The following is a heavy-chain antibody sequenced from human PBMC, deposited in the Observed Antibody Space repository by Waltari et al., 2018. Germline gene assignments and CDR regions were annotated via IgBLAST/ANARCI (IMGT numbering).Heavy chain of an antibody. CDR3: ARGGRGPDWFDP. CDR2: IYYSGST. CDR1: GGSISSYS. Sequence: QVQLQESGPGLVKPSETLSLTCTVSGGSISSYSWSWIRQPPGKGLEWIGYIYYSGSTNYNPSLKSRVTISVDTSKNQFSLKLSSVTAADTAVYYCARGGRGPDWFDPWGQGTLVTVSS. V-gene: IGHV4-59*01. J-gene: IGHJ5*02.